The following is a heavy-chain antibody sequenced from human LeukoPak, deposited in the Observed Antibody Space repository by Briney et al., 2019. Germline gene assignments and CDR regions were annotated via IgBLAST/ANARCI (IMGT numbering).Heavy chain of an antibody. CDR2: SRNKRNSYTT. Sequence: GGSLRLSCVVSGFTFSDHYMDWVRQSPAKGLEWLARSRNKRNSYTTQYAASVKDRLTISRDESKDSLYLQMNSLRSEDTAVYYCVRGFHSFDVWGRGTKVTVSS. CDR1: GFTFSDHY. V-gene: IGHV3-72*01. J-gene: IGHJ3*01. CDR3: VRGFHSFDV.